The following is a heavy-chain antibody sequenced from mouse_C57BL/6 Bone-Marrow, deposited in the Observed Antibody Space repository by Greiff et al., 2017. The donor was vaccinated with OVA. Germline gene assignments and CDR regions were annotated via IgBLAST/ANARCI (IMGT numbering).Heavy chain of an antibody. CDR3: ARQDDYPYAMDY. CDR2: ISNGGGST. Sequence: VESGGGLVQPGGSLKLSCAASGFTFSDYYMYWVRQTPEKRLEWVAYISNGGGSTYYPDTVKGRFTISRDNAKNTLYLQMSRLKSEDTAMYYCARQDDYPYAMDYWGQGTSVTVSS. V-gene: IGHV5-12*01. D-gene: IGHD2-4*01. J-gene: IGHJ4*01. CDR1: GFTFSDYY.